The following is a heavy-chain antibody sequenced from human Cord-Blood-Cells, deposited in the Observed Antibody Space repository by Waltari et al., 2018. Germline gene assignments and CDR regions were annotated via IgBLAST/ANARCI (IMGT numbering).Heavy chain of an antibody. CDR1: GFTFSSYG. D-gene: IGHD1-26*01. CDR3: AKSGSYYYFDY. Sequence: VQLVESGGGVVQPGRSLRLSCAASGFTFSSYGMHWVRQAPGKGLGWVAVIWYDGSNKYYADSVKGRFTISRDNSKNTLYLQMNSLRAEDTAMYYCAKSGSYYYFDYWCQGTLVTVSS. J-gene: IGHJ4*02. CDR2: IWYDGSNK. V-gene: IGHV3-33*08.